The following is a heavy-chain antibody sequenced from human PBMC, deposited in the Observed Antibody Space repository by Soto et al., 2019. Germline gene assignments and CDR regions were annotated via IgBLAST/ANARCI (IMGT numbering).Heavy chain of an antibody. CDR3: AKHGCSYGYMDWDY. CDR2: IYYSGNT. D-gene: IGHD5-18*01. Sequence: PSESLSLTCPVSGFSISSNNYYWGWIRQPPGKGLEWIGSIYYSGNTYYNPSLKSRVTISVDTSKNQFSLKLNSMTAADTAVYYCAKHGCSYGYMDWDYWAQGTLVTVSS. J-gene: IGHJ4*01. V-gene: IGHV4-39*01. CDR1: GFSISSNNYY.